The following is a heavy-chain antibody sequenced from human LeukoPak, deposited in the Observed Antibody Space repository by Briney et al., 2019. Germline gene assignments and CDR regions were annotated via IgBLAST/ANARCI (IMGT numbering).Heavy chain of an antibody. CDR2: LSSNNYTI. V-gene: IGHV3-48*01. J-gene: IGHJ5*02. D-gene: IGHD3-16*01. CDR3: ARVATDGGGFDP. CDR1: GITFSSYS. Sequence: GGSLRLSCAASGITFSSYSMNWVRQAPGKGLEWISYLSSNNYTIYYADSVKGRFIISRDNAKDSLYLQMNSLRAEDTAVYYCARVATDGGGFDPWGQGTLVTVSS.